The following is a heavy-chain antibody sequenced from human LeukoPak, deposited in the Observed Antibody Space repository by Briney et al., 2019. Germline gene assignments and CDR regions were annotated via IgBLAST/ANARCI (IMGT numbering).Heavy chain of an antibody. J-gene: IGHJ4*02. D-gene: IGHD6-19*01. Sequence: GGSLRLSCAASGFTFRSSGMHWVRQAPGKGLEWVAFIQYHGRDKYYADSVKGRFTISRDNSKNALYMEVNSLRAEDTAVYYCAREGGRTVAGTFDNWGQGTLVTVSS. V-gene: IGHV3-30*02. CDR2: IQYHGRDK. CDR1: GFTFRSSG. CDR3: AREGGRTVAGTFDN.